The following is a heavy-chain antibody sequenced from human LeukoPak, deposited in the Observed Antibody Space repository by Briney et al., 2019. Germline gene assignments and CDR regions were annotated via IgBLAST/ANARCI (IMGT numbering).Heavy chain of an antibody. Sequence: GSLRLSCAAAGFNLRNYCLHWVRQAPGQGLGLGAFIRYDGSNKYYADSVKGRFTISRDNSKNTLYLQMNSLRAEDTAVYYCAKASGSYGSDAFDIWGQGTMVTVSS. CDR1: GFNLRNYC. CDR2: IRYDGSNK. J-gene: IGHJ3*02. V-gene: IGHV3-30*02. D-gene: IGHD1-26*01. CDR3: AKASGSYGSDAFDI.